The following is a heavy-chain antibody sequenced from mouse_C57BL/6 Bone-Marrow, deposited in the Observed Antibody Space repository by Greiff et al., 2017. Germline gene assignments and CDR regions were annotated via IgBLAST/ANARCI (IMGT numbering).Heavy chain of an antibody. CDR2: IYPGDGDT. V-gene: IGHV1-82*01. CDR1: GYAFSSSW. Sequence: QVQLQQSGPELVKPGASVKISCKASGYAFSSSWMNWVKQRPGKGLEWIGRIYPGDGDTNYNGKFKGKATLTADKSSSTAYMQLSSLTSEDSAVYFCARVYDYDVLYWYFDVWGTGTTGTVSS. D-gene: IGHD2-4*01. J-gene: IGHJ1*03. CDR3: ARVYDYDVLYWYFDV.